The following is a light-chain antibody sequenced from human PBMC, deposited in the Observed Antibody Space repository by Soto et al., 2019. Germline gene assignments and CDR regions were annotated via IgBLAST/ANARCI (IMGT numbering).Light chain of an antibody. J-gene: IGKJ1*01. Sequence: ESVLPQSTGTLSLSPGDRAALSCRASQSLSSSHLAWYQQKPGQAPRLLIHDASSRATGISDRFTGSGSGTDFTLTITTLEPEDFAVYYCQQYGSSPRTFGLGTKVDIK. CDR3: QQYGSSPRT. V-gene: IGKV3-20*01. CDR2: DAS. CDR1: QSLSSSH.